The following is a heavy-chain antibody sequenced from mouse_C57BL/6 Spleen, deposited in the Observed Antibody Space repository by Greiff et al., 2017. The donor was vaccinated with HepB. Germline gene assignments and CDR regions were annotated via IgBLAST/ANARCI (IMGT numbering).Heavy chain of an antibody. CDR1: GYTFTSYW. V-gene: IGHV1-59*01. CDR2: IDPSDSYT. Sequence: VKLQQPGAELVRPGTSVKLSCKASGYTFTSYWMHWVKQRPGQGLEWIGVIDPSDSYTNYNQKFKGKATLTVDTSSSTAYMQLSSLTSEDSAVYYCARGIYYGSSSHWYFDVWGTGTTVTVSS. D-gene: IGHD1-1*01. J-gene: IGHJ1*03. CDR3: ARGIYYGSSSHWYFDV.